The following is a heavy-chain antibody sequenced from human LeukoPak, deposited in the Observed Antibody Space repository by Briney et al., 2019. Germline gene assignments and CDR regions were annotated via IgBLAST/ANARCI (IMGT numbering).Heavy chain of an antibody. J-gene: IGHJ4*02. CDR3: ARAYYYGSGSYGLDY. CDR2: IYSSGST. V-gene: IGHV4-59*01. D-gene: IGHD3-10*01. CDR1: GGSISSYY. Sequence: PSETLSLTCTVSGGSISSYYWSWIWQPPGKGLEWIGYIYSSGSTNYNPSLKSRLTISVDASKNQFSLKLTSVTAADTAVYYCARAYYYGSGSYGLDYWGQGTLVTVSP.